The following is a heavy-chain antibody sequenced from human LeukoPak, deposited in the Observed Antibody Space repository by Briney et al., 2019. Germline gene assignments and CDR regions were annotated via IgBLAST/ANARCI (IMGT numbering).Heavy chain of an antibody. CDR3: ARDHTPLQYYYDSSGYYKAFDI. V-gene: IGHV4-4*07. Sequence: SETLSLTCTVSGGSISSYYWSWIRQPAGKGLEWIGRIYTSGSTNYNPSLKSRVTMSVDTSKNQFSLKLSSATAADTAVYYCARDHTPLQYYYDSSGYYKAFDIWGQGTMVTVSS. CDR1: GGSISSYY. D-gene: IGHD3-22*01. J-gene: IGHJ3*02. CDR2: IYTSGST.